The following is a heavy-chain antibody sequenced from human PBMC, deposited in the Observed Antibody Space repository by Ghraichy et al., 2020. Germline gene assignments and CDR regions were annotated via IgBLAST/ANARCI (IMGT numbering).Heavy chain of an antibody. V-gene: IGHV1-2*02. Sequence: ASVKVSCMASGDTFSSQYMHWVRQSPGQGLEWMGWINPDSGATNYAQKFQGRVTVTRDTSTTTTYLELFSLESDDTAVYYCARDPSLTTVVSPNLDYWVQGSLVTVSA. CDR2: INPDSGAT. J-gene: IGHJ4*01. CDR1: GDTFSSQY. D-gene: IGHD4-23*01. CDR3: ARDPSLTTVVSPNLDY.